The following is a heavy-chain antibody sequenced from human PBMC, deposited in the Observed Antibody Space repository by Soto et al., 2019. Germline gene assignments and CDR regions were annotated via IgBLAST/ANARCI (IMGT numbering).Heavy chain of an antibody. Sequence: SETLSLTCTVSGGSISSSSYYWGWIRQPPGKGLEWIGSIYYSGSTYYNPSLKSRVTISVDTSKNQFSLKLSSVTAADTAVYYCARFDYAQLFDYWGQGTLVTVSS. CDR2: IYYSGST. CDR3: ARFDYAQLFDY. CDR1: GGSISSSSYY. J-gene: IGHJ4*02. D-gene: IGHD3-16*01. V-gene: IGHV4-39*01.